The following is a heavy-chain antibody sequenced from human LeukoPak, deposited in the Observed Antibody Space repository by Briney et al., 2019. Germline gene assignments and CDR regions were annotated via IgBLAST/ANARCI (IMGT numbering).Heavy chain of an antibody. V-gene: IGHV3-21*01. D-gene: IGHD3-9*01. CDR2: ISSTSTYI. CDR1: GFTFSSYT. CDR3: ARDQIGYYDILTGYGGKFDY. Sequence: GGSLRLSCAASGFTFSSYTMNWVRQAPGKGLEWVSSISSTSTYIYYADSVKGRFTISRDNAKNSLYLQMNSLRAEDTAVYYCARDQIGYYDILTGYGGKFDYWGQGTLVTVSS. J-gene: IGHJ4*02.